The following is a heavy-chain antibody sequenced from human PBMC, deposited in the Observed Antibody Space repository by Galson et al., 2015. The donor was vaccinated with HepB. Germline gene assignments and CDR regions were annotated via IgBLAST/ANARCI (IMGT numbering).Heavy chain of an antibody. CDR2: ISSSSSTI. Sequence: SLRLSCAASGFTFSSYSMNWVRQAPGKGLEWVSYISSSSSTIYYADSVKGRFTISRDNAKNSLYLQMDSLRAEDTAVYYCARDYDYGGNSDGGYWGQRTLVTVSS. V-gene: IGHV3-48*04. J-gene: IGHJ4*02. CDR3: ARDYDYGGNSDGGY. CDR1: GFTFSSYS. D-gene: IGHD4-23*01.